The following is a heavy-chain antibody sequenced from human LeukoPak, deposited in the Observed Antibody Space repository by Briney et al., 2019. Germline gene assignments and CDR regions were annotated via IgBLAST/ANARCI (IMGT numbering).Heavy chain of an antibody. CDR2: IYPGDSET. Sequence: PGESLRISCKPSGYSFTSSWIGWVRQMPGKGLEWMGIIYPGDSETIYSPSFQGQVTISVDKSFSTAYLQWSSLKASDTAMYYCARQYITGWQSSDYWGQGTLVTVSS. J-gene: IGHJ4*02. CDR3: ARQYITGWQSSDY. D-gene: IGHD6-19*01. CDR1: GYSFTSSW. V-gene: IGHV5-51*01.